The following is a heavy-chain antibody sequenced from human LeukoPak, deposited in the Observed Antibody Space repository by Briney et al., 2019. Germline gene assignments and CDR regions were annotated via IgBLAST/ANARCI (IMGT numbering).Heavy chain of an antibody. CDR2: ISGSTGST. D-gene: IGHD1-26*01. Sequence: GGSLRLSCAASGFTFSSYAMSWVRQAPGKGLEWVSAISGSTGSTYYADSVKGRFTISRDNSKNTLYLQMKSLRAEDTAVYYCAKDEERGSYSYFDYWGQGTLVTVSS. CDR1: GFTFSSYA. V-gene: IGHV3-23*01. CDR3: AKDEERGSYSYFDY. J-gene: IGHJ4*02.